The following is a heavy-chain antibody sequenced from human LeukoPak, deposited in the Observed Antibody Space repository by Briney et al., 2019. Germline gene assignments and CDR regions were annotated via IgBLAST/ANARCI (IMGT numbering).Heavy chain of an antibody. V-gene: IGHV4-30-2*01. Sequence: SQTLSLTCAVSGGSISSGGYSWSWIRQPPGKGLEWIGYIYHSGSTYYNPSLKSRVTISVDRSKNQFSLKLGSVTAADTAVYYCARGFDYGDYDYWGQGTLVTVSS. J-gene: IGHJ4*02. CDR3: ARGFDYGDYDY. CDR2: IYHSGST. CDR1: GGSISSGGYS. D-gene: IGHD4-17*01.